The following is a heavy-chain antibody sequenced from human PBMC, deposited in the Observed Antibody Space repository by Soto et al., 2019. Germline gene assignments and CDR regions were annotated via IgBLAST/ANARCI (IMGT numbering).Heavy chain of an antibody. D-gene: IGHD3-22*01. CDR3: ARGVVYRDVGLAYGMDV. J-gene: IGHJ6*02. CDR1: GESFSNHY. V-gene: IGHV4-34*01. Sequence: SETLSLTCAVYGESFSNHYWTWIRQSPGKGLEWVGEINYSGSTRYNWSLGSRVTISVDTSKNQLSLMVTSVTAEDTAVYYCARGVVYRDVGLAYGMDVWGQGTTVTVS. CDR2: INYSGST.